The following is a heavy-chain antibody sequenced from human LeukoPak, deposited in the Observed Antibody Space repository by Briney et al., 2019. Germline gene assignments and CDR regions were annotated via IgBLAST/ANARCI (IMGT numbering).Heavy chain of an antibody. V-gene: IGHV3-7*03. Sequence: GGSLRLSCAASGFTLSKHWMTWVRQAPGKGLECVAIIKQDGSEKYYVNSVKGRFTISRDNSKNTLYLQMDSLRAEDTAVYYCAKKHSGNYPSYDAFDMWGQGTMVTVSS. CDR2: IKQDGSEK. J-gene: IGHJ3*02. CDR3: AKKHSGNYPSYDAFDM. CDR1: GFTLSKHW. D-gene: IGHD1-26*01.